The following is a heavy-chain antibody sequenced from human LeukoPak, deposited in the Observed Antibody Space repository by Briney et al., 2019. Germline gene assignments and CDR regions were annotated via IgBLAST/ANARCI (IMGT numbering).Heavy chain of an antibody. CDR1: GGSISSYY. J-gene: IGHJ4*02. CDR2: IYYSGST. Sequence: PSETLSLTCTVSGGSISSYYWSWIRQPPGKGLEWIGYIYYSGSTNYNPSLKSRVTISVDTSKNQFSLKLSSVTAADTAVYYCARSLLSGYVDYWGQGTLVTVSS. D-gene: IGHD1-26*01. V-gene: IGHV4-59*08. CDR3: ARSLLSGYVDY.